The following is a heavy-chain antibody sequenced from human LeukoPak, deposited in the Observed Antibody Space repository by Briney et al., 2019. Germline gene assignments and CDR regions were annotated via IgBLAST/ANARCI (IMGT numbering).Heavy chain of an antibody. Sequence: PGGSLRLSCAASGFTFSTYSMNWVRQAPGKGLEWVSSISSITNYIYYADSVKGRFTISRDNAKKSVYLQMNSLRAEDTAVYYCARAYSERYGLGYYYMDVWGKGTTVTISS. CDR3: ARAYSERYGLGYYYMDV. CDR1: GFTFSTYS. V-gene: IGHV3-21*01. J-gene: IGHJ6*03. D-gene: IGHD1-26*01. CDR2: ISSITNYI.